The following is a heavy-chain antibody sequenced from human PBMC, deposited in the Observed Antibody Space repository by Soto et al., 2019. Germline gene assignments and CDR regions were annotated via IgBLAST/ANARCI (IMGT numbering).Heavy chain of an antibody. Sequence: EVQLVESGGGLVQPGGSLRLSCAASGFSFSTYWMHWVRQAPGKGLVWVSRMNSDGSTTNYADSVKGRFTISRDNARNTLYLQMNRLRAKDTAVYYYVRDGYPAWVNDVDVWGQGTTVTVSS. D-gene: IGHD1-1*01. V-gene: IGHV3-74*01. J-gene: IGHJ6*02. CDR2: MNSDGSTT. CDR3: VRDGYPAWVNDVDV. CDR1: GFSFSTYW.